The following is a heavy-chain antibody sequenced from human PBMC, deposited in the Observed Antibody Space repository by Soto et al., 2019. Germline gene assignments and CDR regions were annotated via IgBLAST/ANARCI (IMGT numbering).Heavy chain of an antibody. V-gene: IGHV4-31*03. CDR2: IYYSGST. Sequence: SETLSLTCSVSGGSISSGGYYWSWIRQHPGKGLEWIGYIYYSGSTYYNPSLKSRVTISVDTSKNQFSLKLSSVTAADTAVYYCARADSSASFDYWGQGTLVTVSS. J-gene: IGHJ4*02. CDR3: ARADSSASFDY. CDR1: GGSISSGGYY. D-gene: IGHD6-25*01.